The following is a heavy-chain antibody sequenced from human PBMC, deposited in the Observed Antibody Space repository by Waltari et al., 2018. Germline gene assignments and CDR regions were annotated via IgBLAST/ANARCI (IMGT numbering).Heavy chain of an antibody. V-gene: IGHV4-61*02. J-gene: IGHJ4*02. CDR3: AIMVRGIMGGVDY. D-gene: IGHD3-10*01. CDR2: VYRRGVT. Sequence: QVQLQESGPGLVKPSQTLSLTCTFSGGSINSGDSYCNWIRHPAGKGLEWIGRVYRRGVTNYNPSLKSRVSISLDTSKNQFSLRLNSVTAADTAVYYCAIMVRGIMGGVDYWGQGTLVIVSS. CDR1: GGSINSGDSY.